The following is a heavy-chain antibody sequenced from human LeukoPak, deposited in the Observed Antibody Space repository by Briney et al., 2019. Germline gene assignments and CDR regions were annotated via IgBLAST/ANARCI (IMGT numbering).Heavy chain of an antibody. D-gene: IGHD5-18*01. CDR2: ISAYNGNT. J-gene: IGHJ4*02. Sequence: ASVKVSCKASGYTFTSFGISWVRQAPGQGPEWMGWISAYNGNTNYVQKFQGRVTMTTDTSTNTAYMELRSLTSDDTAVYYCARDLGLDTTMIFFDYWGQGTLVTVSS. V-gene: IGHV1-18*01. CDR1: GYTFTSFG. CDR3: ARDLGLDTTMIFFDY.